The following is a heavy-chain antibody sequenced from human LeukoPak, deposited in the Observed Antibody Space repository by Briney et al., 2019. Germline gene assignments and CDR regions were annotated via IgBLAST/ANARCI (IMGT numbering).Heavy chain of an antibody. J-gene: IGHJ4*02. CDR1: GFTFSNYS. CDR2: ISSSSTI. D-gene: IGHD3-9*01. V-gene: IGHV3-48*04. Sequence: GGSLRLSCAASGFTFSNYSMNWVRQAPGKGLEWVSYISSSSTIYYADSVKGRFTISRDNAKNSLYLQMNSLRAEDTAVYYCARTYFDWFLYFDYWGQGTLVTVSS. CDR3: ARTYFDWFLYFDY.